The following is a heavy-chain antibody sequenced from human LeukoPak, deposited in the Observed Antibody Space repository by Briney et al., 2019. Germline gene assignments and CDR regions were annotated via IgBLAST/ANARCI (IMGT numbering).Heavy chain of an antibody. CDR2: ISAYNGNT. Sequence: ASVKVSCKASGYTFTSYGISWVRQAPGQGLEWMGWISAYNGNTSYAQKLQGRVTMTTDTSTSTAYMELRSLRSDDTAVYYCARGLLQYYYYYGMDVWGQGTTVTVSS. CDR3: ARGLLQYYYYYGMDV. V-gene: IGHV1-18*01. D-gene: IGHD2-21*01. J-gene: IGHJ6*02. CDR1: GYTFTSYG.